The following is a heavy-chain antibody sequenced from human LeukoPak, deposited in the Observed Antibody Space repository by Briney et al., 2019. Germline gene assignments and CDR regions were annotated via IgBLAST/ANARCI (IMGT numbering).Heavy chain of an antibody. CDR3: ARTRANYGDHNDN. J-gene: IGHJ4*02. V-gene: IGHV1-18*04. D-gene: IGHD4-17*01. CDR1: GYTFTGYY. Sequence: ASVKVSCKASGYTFTGYYMHWVRQAPGQGLEWMGWISVYNGDTNYAQKLQGRVTMTTDTSTTTAYMELRSLRSDDTAVYYCARTRANYGDHNDNWGQGSLVTVSS. CDR2: ISVYNGDT.